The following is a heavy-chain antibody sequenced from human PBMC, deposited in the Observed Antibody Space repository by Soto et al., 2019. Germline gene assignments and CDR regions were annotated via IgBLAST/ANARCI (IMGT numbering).Heavy chain of an antibody. V-gene: IGHV2-26*01. J-gene: IGHJ2*01. CDR1: GFSLSNARMG. Sequence: QVTLKESGPVLVKPTENLTLTCTVSGFSLSNARMGVSWIRQPPGKALEWLAHIFSNDEKSYSTSLKSRLTISKDTSKSQVVLTMTNMDPVDTATYYCARFYVWGSYRPRRSYWYFDLWGRGTLVTVSS. CDR2: IFSNDEK. D-gene: IGHD3-16*02. CDR3: ARFYVWGSYRPRRSYWYFDL.